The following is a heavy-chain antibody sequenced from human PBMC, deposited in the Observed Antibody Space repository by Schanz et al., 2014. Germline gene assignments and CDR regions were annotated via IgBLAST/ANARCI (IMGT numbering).Heavy chain of an antibody. CDR3: ARALGHFDILTGSYNIRWLDP. V-gene: IGHV1-69*08. CDR2: IRPLVAEG. CDR1: GGSLKDLT. D-gene: IGHD3-9*01. J-gene: IGHJ5*02. Sequence: QVQLVQSGAEVMKSGSSVRVSCKASGGSLKDLTISWVRQAPGQGLEWMGRIRPLVAEGNYAEKFKGRVTITADKSADTSYMELRSLTSEDTAIYYCARALGHFDILTGSYNIRWLDPWGQGTLVTVSS.